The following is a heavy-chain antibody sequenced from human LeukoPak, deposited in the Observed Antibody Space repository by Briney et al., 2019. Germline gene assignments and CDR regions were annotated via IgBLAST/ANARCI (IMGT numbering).Heavy chain of an antibody. D-gene: IGHD2-2*01. CDR1: GGSISRGGYY. CDR3: VRVGHCTSAACRDTRFDP. Sequence: SETLSLPCTVSGGSISRGGYYWSWIRQLPGKGLEWIGYIYQSGNTVYKPTLRSRVTMSVDTSKNQFSLKLTSVTAADTGVYYCVRVGHCTSAACRDTRFDPWGQGTLGTVSS. CDR2: IYQSGNT. J-gene: IGHJ5*02. V-gene: IGHV4-31*03.